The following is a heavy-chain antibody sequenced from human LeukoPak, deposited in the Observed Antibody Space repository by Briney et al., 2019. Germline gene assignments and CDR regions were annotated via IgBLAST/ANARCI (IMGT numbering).Heavy chain of an antibody. Sequence: SETLSLTCTVSGGSISSYYWSWIRQPPGKGLEWIGYIYYSGSTNYNPSLKSRVTISVDTSKNQFSLKLSSVTAADTAVYYCARDHVDTAMGYYFDYWGQGTLVTVSS. V-gene: IGHV4-59*12. J-gene: IGHJ4*02. CDR2: IYYSGST. D-gene: IGHD5-18*01. CDR1: GGSISSYY. CDR3: ARDHVDTAMGYYFDY.